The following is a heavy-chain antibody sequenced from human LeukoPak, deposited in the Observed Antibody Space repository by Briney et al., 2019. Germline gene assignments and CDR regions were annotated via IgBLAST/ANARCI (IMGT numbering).Heavy chain of an antibody. CDR3: ARVRDLGYSYGYGLEDY. J-gene: IGHJ4*02. CDR2: ISYDGSNK. D-gene: IGHD5-18*01. CDR1: GFTFSSYA. V-gene: IGHV3-30-3*01. Sequence: GGSRRLSCAASGFTFSSYAMHWVRQAPGKGLEWVAVISYDGSNKYYADSVKGRFTISRDNSKNTLYLQMNSLRAEDTAVYYCARVRDLGYSYGYGLEDYWGQGTLVTVSS.